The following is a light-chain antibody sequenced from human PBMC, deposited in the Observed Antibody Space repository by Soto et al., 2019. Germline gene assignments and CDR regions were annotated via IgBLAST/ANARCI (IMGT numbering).Light chain of an antibody. J-gene: IGKJ5*01. V-gene: IGKV1-39*01. CDR2: AAS. Sequence: DIQMTQSPSTLSASVGDRVTITCRASQSISTWLAWYQQKPGKAPKLLIYAASSLQSGVPSRFSGSGSGTDSTLTISSLQPEDFATYYCQQSYSTPITFGQGTRLEIK. CDR3: QQSYSTPIT. CDR1: QSISTW.